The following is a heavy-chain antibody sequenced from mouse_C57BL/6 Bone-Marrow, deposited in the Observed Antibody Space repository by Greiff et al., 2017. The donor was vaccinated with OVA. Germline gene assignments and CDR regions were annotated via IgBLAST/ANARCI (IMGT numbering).Heavy chain of an antibody. Sequence: QVQLQQPGAELVKPGASVKLSCKASGYTFTSYWMHWVKQRPGQGLEWIGMIHPNSGSTNYNEKFKSKATLTVDKTSSTTYMQLSILTSEDSAVYYCARPYDYDRDYYAMDYWGQGTSVTVSS. CDR2: IHPNSGST. J-gene: IGHJ4*01. CDR3: ARPYDYDRDYYAMDY. V-gene: IGHV1-64*01. CDR1: GYTFTSYW. D-gene: IGHD2-4*01.